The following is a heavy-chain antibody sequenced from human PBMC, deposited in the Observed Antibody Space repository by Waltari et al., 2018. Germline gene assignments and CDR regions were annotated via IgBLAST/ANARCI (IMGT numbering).Heavy chain of an antibody. CDR3: AREVGAASTSDAFDI. J-gene: IGHJ3*02. CDR2: IHYPRTP. Sequence: QVQLQESGPGLVKPSETLSLTCTVSGGSISRGDYYWGWLRQRPGKGLEGIAHIHYPRTPYYSPSLESRVRISRDTSKNQFSLKLNDVTAADTAVYFCAREVGAASTSDAFDIWGQGT. CDR1: GGSISRGDYY. D-gene: IGHD6-25*01. V-gene: IGHV4-30-4*08.